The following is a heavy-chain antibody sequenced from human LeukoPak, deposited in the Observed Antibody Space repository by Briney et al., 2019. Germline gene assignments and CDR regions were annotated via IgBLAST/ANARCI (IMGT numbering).Heavy chain of an antibody. J-gene: IGHJ5*02. CDR1: GFSLSTSGVG. D-gene: IGHD3-22*01. V-gene: IGHV2-5*02. CDR3: AHSQPFYYDSSGYRDWFDP. Sequence: SGPTLVNPTQTLTLTCTFSGFSLSTSGVGVGWIRQPPGKALEWLALIYWDDDKRYSPSLKSRLTITKDTSKNQVVLTMTNMDPVDTATYYCAHSQPFYYDSSGYRDWFDPWGQGTLVTVSS. CDR2: IYWDDDK.